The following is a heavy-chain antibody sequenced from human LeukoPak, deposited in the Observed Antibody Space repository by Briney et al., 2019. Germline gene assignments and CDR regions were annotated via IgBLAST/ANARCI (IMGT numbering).Heavy chain of an antibody. V-gene: IGHV4-4*07. Sequence: SETLSLTCTVSGGSISTYYWSWIRQPAGKGLEWIGRIDTTGSINYNPSLKSRITVSGDTSKNQFSLKLSSVTATDTAVYYCARDLGGGWFDPWGQGTLVTVSS. J-gene: IGHJ5*02. CDR3: ARDLGGGWFDP. CDR1: GGSISTYY. CDR2: IDTTGSI.